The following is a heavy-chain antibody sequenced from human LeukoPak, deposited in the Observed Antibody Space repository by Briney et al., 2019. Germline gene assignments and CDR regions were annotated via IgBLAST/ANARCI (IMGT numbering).Heavy chain of an antibody. Sequence: SETLSLTCAVYGGSFGGYYWSWIRQPPGKGLEWIGEINHSGSTNYNPSLKSRVTISVDTSKNQFSLKLSSVTAADTAVYYCARGLRYYMDVWGKGTTVTVSS. D-gene: IGHD3-10*01. V-gene: IGHV4-34*01. CDR2: INHSGST. J-gene: IGHJ6*03. CDR1: GGSFGGYY. CDR3: ARGLRYYMDV.